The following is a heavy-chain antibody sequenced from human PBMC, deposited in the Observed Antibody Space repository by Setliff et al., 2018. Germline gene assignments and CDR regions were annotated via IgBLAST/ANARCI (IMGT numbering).Heavy chain of an antibody. CDR3: ARSSYYASGNSHNYYMDI. Sequence: LSLTCNVSGGSISSYYWTWIRQPPGKGLEWIGYFYHSGSTNYNPSLKGRVTMTSDTSRNQLSLKLTSVSAADTAIYYCARSSYYASGNSHNYYMDIWGSGILVTVSS. D-gene: IGHD3-10*01. V-gene: IGHV4-59*08. CDR1: GGSISSYY. J-gene: IGHJ4*01. CDR2: FYHSGST.